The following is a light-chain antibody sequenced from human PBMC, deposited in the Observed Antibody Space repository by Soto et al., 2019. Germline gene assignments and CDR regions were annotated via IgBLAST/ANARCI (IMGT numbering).Light chain of an antibody. CDR1: RSNIGNNA. Sequence: QSVLTQPPSLSEAPRQRVTISCSGRRSNIGNNAVNWYQQLPGKAPKLLIYYDDMLPSGVSDRFSGSKSGTSASLAISGLLSEDEADYYCAAWDDTLNGVAFGGGTKVTVL. CDR3: AAWDDTLNGVA. CDR2: YDD. J-gene: IGLJ2*01. V-gene: IGLV1-36*01.